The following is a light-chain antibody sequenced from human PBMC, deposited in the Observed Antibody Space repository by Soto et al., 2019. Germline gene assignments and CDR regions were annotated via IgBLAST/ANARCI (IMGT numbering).Light chain of an antibody. CDR3: AAWDDSLSVV. J-gene: IGLJ2*01. Sequence: QSVLTQPPSASGTPGQSIAISCSGSSSNVGGNYVYWYQQLPGTAPKLLIYRNNQRPSGVPDRFSGSKSGTSASLAISGLRSEDEAAYYCAAWDDSLSVVFGGGTQLTVL. V-gene: IGLV1-47*01. CDR2: RNN. CDR1: SSNVGGNY.